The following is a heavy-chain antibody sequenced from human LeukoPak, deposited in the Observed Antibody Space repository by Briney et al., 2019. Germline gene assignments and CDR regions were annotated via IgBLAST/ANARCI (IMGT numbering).Heavy chain of an antibody. Sequence: TLSLTCTVSGGSISSGSYYWSWIRQPAGKGLEWIGRIYTSGSTNYNPSLKSRVTISVDTSKNQFSLKLSSVTAADTAVYYCARGYYYDSSGSDAFDIWGQGTTVTVSS. CDR1: GGSISSGSYY. CDR2: IYTSGST. CDR3: ARGYYYDSSGSDAFDI. J-gene: IGHJ3*02. D-gene: IGHD3-22*01. V-gene: IGHV4-61*02.